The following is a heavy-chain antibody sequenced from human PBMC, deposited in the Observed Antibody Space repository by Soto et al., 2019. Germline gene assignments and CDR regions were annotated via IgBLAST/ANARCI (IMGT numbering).Heavy chain of an antibody. D-gene: IGHD1-26*01. Sequence: EVQLLESGGGLVQPGGSLRLSCAASGFTFSSYAMRWVRQAPVKGLEWVSAISGSGDSTYYADSVKGRFTISRANSKNTLYLQMNSPRGEDTAVYYCARRGTGSYYDYWGQGNLVTVSS. CDR1: GFTFSSYA. J-gene: IGHJ4*02. CDR2: ISGSGDST. V-gene: IGHV3-23*01. CDR3: ARRGTGSYYDY.